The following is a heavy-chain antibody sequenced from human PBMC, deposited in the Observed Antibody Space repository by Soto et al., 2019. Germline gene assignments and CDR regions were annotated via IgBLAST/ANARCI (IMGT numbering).Heavy chain of an antibody. CDR3: AMLSIAEARYTNWFDP. D-gene: IGHD6-13*01. Sequence: QVQLVESGGGVVQPGRSLRLSCAASGFTFSSYAMHWVRQAPGKGLEWVAVISYDGSNKYYADSVKGRFTISRDNSKNTLDLKRNSLRAEDTAVYYFAMLSIAEARYTNWFDPWGQGTLVTVSS. CDR1: GFTFSSYA. CDR2: ISYDGSNK. V-gene: IGHV3-30-3*01. J-gene: IGHJ5*02.